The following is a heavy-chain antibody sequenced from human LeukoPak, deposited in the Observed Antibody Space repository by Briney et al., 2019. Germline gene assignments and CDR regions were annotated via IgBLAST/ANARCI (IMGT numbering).Heavy chain of an antibody. Sequence: ASVKVSCKASGYTFTAYYTHWVRQAPGQGLEWMGWINPNSGDTNYAQKFHGRVTMTRDTSISTAYMELSRLRSDDTAVYYCARDLAFGEMVTNRGAFDIWGQGTMVTVSS. V-gene: IGHV1-2*02. D-gene: IGHD5-24*01. CDR3: ARDLAFGEMVTNRGAFDI. CDR2: INPNSGDT. CDR1: GYTFTAYY. J-gene: IGHJ3*02.